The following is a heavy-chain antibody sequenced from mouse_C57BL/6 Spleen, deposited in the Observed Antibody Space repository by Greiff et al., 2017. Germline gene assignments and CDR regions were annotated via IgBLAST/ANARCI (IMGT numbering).Heavy chain of an antibody. J-gene: IGHJ4*01. Sequence: EVKLMESGPGLVKPSQSLSLTCSVTGYSITSGYYWNWIRQFPGNKLEWMGYISYDGSNNYNPSLKNRISITRDTSKNQFFLKLNSVTTEDTATYHCARAPYDGYYVGSMDYWGQGTSVTVSS. CDR3: ARAPYDGYYVGSMDY. CDR1: GYSITSGYY. V-gene: IGHV3-6*01. D-gene: IGHD2-3*01. CDR2: ISYDGSN.